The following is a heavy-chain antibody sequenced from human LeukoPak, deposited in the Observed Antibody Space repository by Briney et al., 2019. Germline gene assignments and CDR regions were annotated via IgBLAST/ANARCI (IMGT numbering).Heavy chain of an antibody. CDR3: ARVGARQILEY. V-gene: IGHV3-33*01. J-gene: IGHJ4*02. Sequence: GGSLRLSCAASGLPFSTYGMHWVRQAPGKGLEWMAVIWYDGSNKYYAESVKGQFTISRDNSKNTLYLQMNSLRAEDTAVYYCARVGARQILEYWGQGTLVTVSS. CDR1: GLPFSTYG. D-gene: IGHD4-17*01. CDR2: IWYDGSNK.